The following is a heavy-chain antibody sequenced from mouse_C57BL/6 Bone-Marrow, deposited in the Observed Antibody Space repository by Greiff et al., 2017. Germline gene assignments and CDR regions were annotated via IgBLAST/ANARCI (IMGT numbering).Heavy chain of an antibody. CDR3: ASAHFYDGYYSYFDY. CDR1: GFNIKNTY. V-gene: IGHV14-3*01. CDR2: IDPANGNT. Sequence: VQLQQSVAELVRPGASVKLSCTASGFNIKNTYMHWVKQRPEQGLEWIGRIDPANGNTTYAPKFQGKATITADTSSNTAYLQLHSLTSEDTSIYYCASAHFYDGYYSYFDYWGQGTTLTVSS. J-gene: IGHJ2*01. D-gene: IGHD2-3*01.